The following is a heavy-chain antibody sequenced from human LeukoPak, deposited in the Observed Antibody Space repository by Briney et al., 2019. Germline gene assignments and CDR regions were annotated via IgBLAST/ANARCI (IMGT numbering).Heavy chain of an antibody. J-gene: IGHJ3*02. D-gene: IGHD3-10*01. V-gene: IGHV4-34*01. CDR2: INHSGST. CDR1: GESFSGYY. CDR3: ARASRGPDAFDI. Sequence: SETLSLTCAVYGESFSGYYWSWIRQPPVKGLEWIGEINHSGSTSYNPSLKNRVTISLDTSKNQFSLKLSSVTAADTAVYYCARASRGPDAFDIWGQGTMVTVSS.